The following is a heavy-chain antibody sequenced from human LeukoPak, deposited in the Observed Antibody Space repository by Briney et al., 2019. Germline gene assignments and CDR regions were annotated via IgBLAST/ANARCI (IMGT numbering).Heavy chain of an antibody. J-gene: IGHJ4*02. D-gene: IGHD4-17*01. V-gene: IGHV3-30-3*01. CDR3: ARDRYGDPTYYFDY. CDR2: ISYDGSNK. Sequence: PGGSLRLSCAASGFTFSSYAMHWVRQAPGKGLEWVAVISYDGSNKYHADSVKGRFTISRDNSKNTLYLQMNSLRAEDTAVYYCARDRYGDPTYYFDYWGQGTLVTVSS. CDR1: GFTFSSYA.